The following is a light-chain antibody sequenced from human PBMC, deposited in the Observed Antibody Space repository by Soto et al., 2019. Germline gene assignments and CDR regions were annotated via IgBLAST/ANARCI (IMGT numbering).Light chain of an antibody. V-gene: IGKV1-27*01. CDR3: QKYNSAPWT. Sequence: DIQMTQPPSSLSASVGDRVTITCRASQGIGTYLAWYQQKPGKVPKLLIYAASTLQSGVPSRFSGSGSGTDFTLTISSLQPEDVATYYCQKYNSAPWTFGQGTKVEIK. CDR2: AAS. CDR1: QGIGTY. J-gene: IGKJ1*01.